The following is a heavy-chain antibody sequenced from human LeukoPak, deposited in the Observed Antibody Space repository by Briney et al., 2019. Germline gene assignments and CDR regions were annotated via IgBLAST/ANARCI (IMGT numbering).Heavy chain of an antibody. D-gene: IGHD6-19*01. V-gene: IGHV3-74*01. CDR1: GFTFNDYA. J-gene: IGHJ4*02. CDR2: MNSDGTTT. Sequence: GGSLRLSCAASGFTFNDYAMHWVRQAPGKGLVWVARMNSDGTTTNYADSMKGRFTISRDNAENTLFLQMNSLGAEDTAVYYCARAGWYRFDYWGQGTLVTVSS. CDR3: ARAGWYRFDY.